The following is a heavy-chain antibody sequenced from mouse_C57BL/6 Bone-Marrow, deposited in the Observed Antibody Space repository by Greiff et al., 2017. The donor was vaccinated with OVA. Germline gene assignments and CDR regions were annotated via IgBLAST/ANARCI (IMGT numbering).Heavy chain of an antibody. D-gene: IGHD1-1*01. CDR3: ARMGLYYGSTDWYFDV. J-gene: IGHJ1*03. CDR1: GYAFSSSW. CDR2: IYPGDGDT. V-gene: IGHV1-82*01. Sequence: VQLQQSGPELVKPGASVKISCKASGYAFSSSWMNWVKQRPGKGLEWIGRIYPGDGDTNYNGKFKGKATLTADKSSSTAYMQLSSLTSEDSAVYFCARMGLYYGSTDWYFDVWGTGTTVTVSS.